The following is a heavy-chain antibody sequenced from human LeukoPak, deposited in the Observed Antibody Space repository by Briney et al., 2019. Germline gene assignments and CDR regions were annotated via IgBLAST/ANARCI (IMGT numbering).Heavy chain of an antibody. CDR1: GGSFSGYY. CDR2: INHSGST. CDR3: ARGPVGYSYGYLLWAFDI. Sequence: SETLSLTCAVYGGSFSGYYWSWIRQPPGKGLEWIGEINHSGSTNYNPSLKSRVTISVDTSKNQFSLKLSPVTAADTAVYYCARGPVGYSYGYLLWAFDIWGQGTMVTVSS. D-gene: IGHD5-18*01. J-gene: IGHJ3*02. V-gene: IGHV4-34*01.